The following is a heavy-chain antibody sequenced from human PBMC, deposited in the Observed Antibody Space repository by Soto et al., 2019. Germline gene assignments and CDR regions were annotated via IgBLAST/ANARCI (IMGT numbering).Heavy chain of an antibody. D-gene: IGHD3-22*01. Sequence: GGSLRLSCAASGFTFSTYGMHCVSKAPGKGLEWVSAISGSGGSTYYADSVKGRFTISRDNSKNTLYLQMNSLRAEDTAVYYCVKDHGRYDSSGYHDYWGQGTLVTVSS. V-gene: IGHV3-23*01. CDR3: VKDHGRYDSSGYHDY. CDR1: GFTFSTYG. J-gene: IGHJ4*02. CDR2: ISGSGGST.